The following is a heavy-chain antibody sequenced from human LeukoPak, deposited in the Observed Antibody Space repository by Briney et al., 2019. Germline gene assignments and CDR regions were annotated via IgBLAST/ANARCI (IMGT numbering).Heavy chain of an antibody. V-gene: IGHV1-69*01. J-gene: IGHJ4*02. D-gene: IGHD3-22*01. CDR1: GGTFSSYA. Sequence: APVKVSCKASGGTFSSYAISWVRQAPGQGLEWMGGIIPIFGTANYAQKFQGRVTITADESTSTAYMELSSLRSEDTAVYYCVATNYYDSSGYYYPFDYWGQGTLVTVSS. CDR3: VATNYYDSSGYYYPFDY. CDR2: IIPIFGTA.